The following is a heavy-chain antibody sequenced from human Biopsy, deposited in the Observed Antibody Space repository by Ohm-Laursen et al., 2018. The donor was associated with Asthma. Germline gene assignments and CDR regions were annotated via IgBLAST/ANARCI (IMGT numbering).Heavy chain of an antibody. Sequence: SQTLSLTCTVSRGYIRRYDHHWAWIRQPPGKGLEWIGSGFYSGTTHYSPSLPRRVSISVDTSMNQFSMTLRSVTAADTVVYFCARVASDGDIYCAIDVWGPGTTVSV. CDR3: ARVASDGDIYCAIDV. CDR1: RGYIRRYDHH. CDR2: GFYSGTT. D-gene: IGHD4-17*01. J-gene: IGHJ6*02. V-gene: IGHV4-30-4*01.